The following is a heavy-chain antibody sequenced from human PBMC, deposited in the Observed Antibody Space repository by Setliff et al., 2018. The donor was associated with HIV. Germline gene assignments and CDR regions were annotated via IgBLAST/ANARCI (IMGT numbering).Heavy chain of an antibody. D-gene: IGHD3-3*01. CDR1: GGTFSGYA. Sequence: VASVKVSCKASGGTFSGYAISWVRQAPGQGLEWMGRIIPMFGTSNHAQKFQGRLTITADKSTNTAYMELRSLRSEDTAVYYCARDSLPPPQQYYDFWSGLDYWGQGTLVTVSS. J-gene: IGHJ4*02. V-gene: IGHV1-69*06. CDR3: ARDSLPPPQQYYDFWSGLDY. CDR2: IIPMFGTS.